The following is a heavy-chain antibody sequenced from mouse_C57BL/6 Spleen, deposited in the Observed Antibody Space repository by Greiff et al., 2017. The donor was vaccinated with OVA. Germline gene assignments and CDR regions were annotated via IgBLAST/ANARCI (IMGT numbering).Heavy chain of an antibody. CDR3: ARGALYDGLAWFAY. Sequence: QVQLQQSGAELVKPGASVKISCKASGYAFSSYWMNWVKQRPGKGLEWIGQIYPGDGDTNYNGKFKGKATLTADKSSSTAYMQLSSLTSEDSAVYFCARGALYDGLAWFAYWGQGTLVTVSA. CDR2: IYPGDGDT. V-gene: IGHV1-80*01. J-gene: IGHJ3*01. D-gene: IGHD2-3*01. CDR1: GYAFSSYW.